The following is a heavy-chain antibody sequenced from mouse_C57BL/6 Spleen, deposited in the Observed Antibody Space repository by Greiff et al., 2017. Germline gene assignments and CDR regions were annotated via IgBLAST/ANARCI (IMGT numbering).Heavy chain of an antibody. J-gene: IGHJ1*03. CDR1: GFTFSSYG. V-gene: IGHV5-6*01. Sequence: EVKLMESGGDLVKPGGSLKLSCAASGFTFSSYGMSWVRQTPDKRLEWVATISSGGSYTYYPDSVKGRFTISRDNAKNTLYLQLSSLKSEDTAMYYCARHNYGSSDWYFDVWGTGTTVTVSS. D-gene: IGHD1-1*01. CDR3: ARHNYGSSDWYFDV. CDR2: ISSGGSYT.